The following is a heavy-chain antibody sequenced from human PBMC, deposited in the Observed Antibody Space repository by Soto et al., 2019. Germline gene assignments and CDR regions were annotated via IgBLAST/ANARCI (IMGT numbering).Heavy chain of an antibody. CDR1: GFTFSSYS. D-gene: IGHD6-25*01. CDR2: ISSSSSTI. V-gene: IGHV3-48*01. CDR3: ASEYSSASYYYYYMDV. Sequence: EVQLVESGGGLVQPGGSLRLSCAASGFTFSSYSMNWVRQAPGKGLEWVSFISSSSSTIYYADSVKGRFTISRDNAKNSLYLQMNSLRAEDTAVYYCASEYSSASYYYYYMDVWGKGTTVTVSS. J-gene: IGHJ6*03.